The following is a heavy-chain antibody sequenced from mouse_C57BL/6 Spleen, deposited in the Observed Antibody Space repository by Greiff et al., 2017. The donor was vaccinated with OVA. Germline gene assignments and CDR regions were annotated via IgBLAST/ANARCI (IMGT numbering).Heavy chain of an antibody. Sequence: VKLMESGPELVKPGASVKISCKASGYAFSSSWMNWVKQRPGKGLEWIGRIYPGDGDTNYNGKFKGKATLTADKSSSTAYMQLSSLTSEDSAVYFCARSNYGSSPAWFAYWGQGTLVTVSA. V-gene: IGHV1-82*01. CDR2: IYPGDGDT. J-gene: IGHJ3*01. CDR3: ARSNYGSSPAWFAY. D-gene: IGHD1-1*01. CDR1: GYAFSSSW.